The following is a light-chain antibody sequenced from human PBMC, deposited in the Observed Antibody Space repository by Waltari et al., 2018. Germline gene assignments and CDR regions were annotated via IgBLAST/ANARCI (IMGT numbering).Light chain of an antibody. CDR2: EVS. CDR3: MQSIELPRT. CDR1: QSLLDSNGKTY. V-gene: IGKV2D-29*01. Sequence: EIVMTQTPLYLSVTPGQTASIFCKSSQSLLDSNGKTYLYWYLQKPGQHPQLLIYEVSNRFPGVPDMFSGSGSGTDFALKISRVEAEDVGVYYCMQSIELPRTFGQGTKVEIK. J-gene: IGKJ1*01.